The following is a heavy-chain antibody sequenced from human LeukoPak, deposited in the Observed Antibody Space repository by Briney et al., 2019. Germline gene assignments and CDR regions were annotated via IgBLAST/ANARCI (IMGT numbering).Heavy chain of an antibody. Sequence: PGGSLRLSCAVSGFTFSSYNMNWVRQAPGKELEWVSSISSSSTYIYYADSVKGRFTISRDNAKNSLYLQMNSLRAEDTAVYYCARETPDGFDYWGQGTLVTVSS. D-gene: IGHD1-14*01. CDR2: ISSSSTYI. CDR1: GFTFSSYN. CDR3: ARETPDGFDY. J-gene: IGHJ4*02. V-gene: IGHV3-21*01.